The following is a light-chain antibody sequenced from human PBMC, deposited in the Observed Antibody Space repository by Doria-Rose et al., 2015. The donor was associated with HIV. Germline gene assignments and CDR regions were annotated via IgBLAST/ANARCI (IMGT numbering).Light chain of an antibody. CDR2: DGS. CDR3: HQYGTSWT. CDR1: QSFSSTY. Sequence: EIVMTQSPGTLSLSPGERATLSRRASQSFSSTYLAWYQQKPGQAPSLLIYDGSTRATGIPDRFSASGSGTDSALTINRREPEDFALYYCHQYGTSWTFGQGTKVEI. V-gene: IGKV3-20*01. J-gene: IGKJ1*01.